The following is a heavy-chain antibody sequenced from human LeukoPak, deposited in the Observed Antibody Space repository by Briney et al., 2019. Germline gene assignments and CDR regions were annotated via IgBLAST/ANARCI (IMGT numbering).Heavy chain of an antibody. CDR2: IYTSGST. Sequence: SETLSLTCTVSGGSISSYYWSWIRQPAGKGLEWIGRIYTSGSTNYNPSLKSRVTMSVDTSKNQFSLKLSSVTAADTAVYYCARSGSPGNYYYYGMDVWGQGTTVTVSS. CDR1: GGSISSYY. CDR3: ARSGSPGNYYYYGMDV. V-gene: IGHV4-4*07. D-gene: IGHD5-12*01. J-gene: IGHJ6*02.